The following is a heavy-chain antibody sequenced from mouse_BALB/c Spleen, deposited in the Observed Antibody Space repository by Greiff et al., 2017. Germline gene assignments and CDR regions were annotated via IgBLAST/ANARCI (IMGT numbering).Heavy chain of an antibody. CDR3: ARKAGTGFAY. CDR1: GFTFSSFG. Sequence: EVQGVESGGGLVQPGGSRKLSCAASGFTFSSFGMHWVRQAPEKGLEWVAYISSGSSTIYYADTVKGRFTISRDNPKNTLFLQMTSLRSEDTAMYYCARKAGTGFAYWGQGTLVTVSA. J-gene: IGHJ3*01. CDR2: ISSGSSTI. V-gene: IGHV5-17*02. D-gene: IGHD4-1*01.